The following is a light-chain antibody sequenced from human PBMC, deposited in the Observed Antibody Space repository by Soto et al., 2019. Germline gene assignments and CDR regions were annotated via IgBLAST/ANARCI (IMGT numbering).Light chain of an antibody. CDR3: LLFYSGTGV. Sequence: QAVVTQEPSVTVSPGGTVTLTCGSSTGAVTSTHYPYWFQQKPGQAPRTLIHDTTNKHSWTPARFSGALLGGKAALTLSGAQPEDEADYYCLLFYSGTGVFGGGTKLTVL. CDR1: TGAVTSTHY. CDR2: DTT. J-gene: IGLJ3*02. V-gene: IGLV7-46*01.